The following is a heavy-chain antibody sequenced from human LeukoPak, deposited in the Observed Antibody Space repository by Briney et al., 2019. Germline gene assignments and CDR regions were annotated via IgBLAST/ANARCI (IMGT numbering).Heavy chain of an antibody. CDR3: ARAPYSSSSARHIDY. CDR2: FYNTGTT. Sequence: PSETLSLTCTISGDSTNTYFWRWIRQPPGKGLEWIGYFYNTGTTNYNPSLKSRITISVDTSKNQFSLKLSSVTAADTAVYYCARAPYSSSSARHIDYWGQGTLITVSS. D-gene: IGHD6-6*01. V-gene: IGHV4-59*08. CDR1: GDSTNTYF. J-gene: IGHJ4*02.